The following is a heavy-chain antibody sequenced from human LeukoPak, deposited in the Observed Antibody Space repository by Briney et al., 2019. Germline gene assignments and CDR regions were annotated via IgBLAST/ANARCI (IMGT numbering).Heavy chain of an antibody. D-gene: IGHD2-8*02. Sequence: GGSLRLSCAASGFTFSSYAMNWVRQAPGKGLEWVSGISGSGGSTYYADSVKGRFTISRDNSKSTLSLQMNSLRAEDTAIYYCATYRQVLLPFESWGQGTLVTVSS. V-gene: IGHV3-23*01. CDR1: GFTFSSYA. CDR3: ATYRQVLLPFES. J-gene: IGHJ4*02. CDR2: ISGSGGST.